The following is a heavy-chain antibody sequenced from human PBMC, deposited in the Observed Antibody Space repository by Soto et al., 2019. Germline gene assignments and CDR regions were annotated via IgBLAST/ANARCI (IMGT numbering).Heavy chain of an antibody. CDR1: GFTFSSYG. CDR2: ISYDGSNK. Sequence: QVQLVESGGGVVQPGRSLRLSCAASGFTFSSYGMHWVRQAPGKGLEWVAVISYDGSNKYYADSVKGRFTISRDNSKNTLYLQMNSLRAEDTAVYYCAKALRVVVVAATPFDDWGQGTLVTVSS. V-gene: IGHV3-30*18. D-gene: IGHD2-15*01. CDR3: AKALRVVVVAATPFDD. J-gene: IGHJ4*02.